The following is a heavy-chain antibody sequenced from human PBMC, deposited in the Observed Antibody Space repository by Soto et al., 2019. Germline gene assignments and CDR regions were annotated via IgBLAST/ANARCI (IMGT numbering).Heavy chain of an antibody. J-gene: IGHJ6*03. CDR3: ARDESYWTTAYYYYYMDV. V-gene: IGHV3-74*01. CDR1: GFTFSSYW. Sequence: LRLSCAASGFTFSSYWMHWVRQAPGKGLVWVSRINSDGSSTSYADSVKGRFTISRDNAKNTLYLQMNSLRAEDTAVYYCARDESYWTTAYYYYYMDVWGKGTTVTVSS. CDR2: INSDGSST. D-gene: IGHD1-1*01.